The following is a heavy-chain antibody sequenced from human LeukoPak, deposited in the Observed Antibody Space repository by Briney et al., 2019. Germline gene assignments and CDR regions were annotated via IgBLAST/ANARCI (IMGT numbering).Heavy chain of an antibody. CDR3: ARDGNFGYSYMDV. CDR2: INPNSGGT. CDR1: GYTFTGYY. V-gene: IGHV1-2*04. D-gene: IGHD5-18*01. Sequence: ASVKVSCKASGYTFTGYYMHWVRQAPGQGLEWMGWINPNSGGTNYAQKFQGWVTMTRDTSISTAYMELSRLRSDDTAVYYCARDGNFGYSYMDVWGQGTTVTVSS. J-gene: IGHJ6*02.